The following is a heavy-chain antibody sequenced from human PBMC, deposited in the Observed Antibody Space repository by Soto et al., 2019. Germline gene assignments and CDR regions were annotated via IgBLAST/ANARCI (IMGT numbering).Heavy chain of an antibody. Sequence: HPGGSLRLSCAASGFTFSSYAMSWVRQAPGKGLEWVSAISGSGGSTYYADSVKGRFTISRDNSKNTLYLQMNSLRAEDTAVYYCAKDTPLSHDILTGYSDIPDPFDYWGQGTLVTVSS. V-gene: IGHV3-23*01. CDR2: ISGSGGST. J-gene: IGHJ4*02. CDR3: AKDTPLSHDILTGYSDIPDPFDY. CDR1: GFTFSSYA. D-gene: IGHD3-9*01.